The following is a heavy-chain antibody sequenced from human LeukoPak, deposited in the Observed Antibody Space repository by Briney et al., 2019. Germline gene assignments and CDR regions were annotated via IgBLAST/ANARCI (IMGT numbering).Heavy chain of an antibody. CDR3: ARVEVPRDINDWYFDL. CDR2: IFHTGST. D-gene: IGHD2-15*01. Sequence: SETLSLTCTVSGGSISGHFWTWFRQPPGKGLEWIGYIFHTGSTSYNPSLKSRVTISVDPSKNQFSLKLRLVTAADTAVYYCARVEVPRDINDWYFDLWGRGTLVTVSS. V-gene: IGHV4-4*09. J-gene: IGHJ2*01. CDR1: GGSISGHF.